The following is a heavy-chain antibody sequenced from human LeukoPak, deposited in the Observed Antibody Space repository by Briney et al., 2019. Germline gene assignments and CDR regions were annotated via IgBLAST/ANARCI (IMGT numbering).Heavy chain of an antibody. CDR1: GFIFSNYW. CDR3: ARDSLIQYGSGSYWGFDY. CDR2: IKTDGSDK. J-gene: IGHJ4*02. D-gene: IGHD3-10*01. V-gene: IGHV3-7*03. Sequence: GGSLRLSCAASGFIFSNYWMSWVRQAPGKGPEWVGDIKTDGSDKYYVGSVKGRFTISRDNAKNSLYLQMNSLRAEDTAVHYCARDSLIQYGSGSYWGFDYWGQGILVTVSS.